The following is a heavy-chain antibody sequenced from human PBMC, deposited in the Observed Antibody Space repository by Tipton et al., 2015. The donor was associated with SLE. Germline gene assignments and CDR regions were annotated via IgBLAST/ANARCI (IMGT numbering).Heavy chain of an antibody. Sequence: TLSLTCTVSGGSISTYYWSWIRQPPGKGLEWIGYIYTSGSTNYNPSLKSRVTISIDTSKNQFSLKLSSVTAADTAVYYCASSIPNCGPPRYFDYWGQGTLVTVSS. CDR3: ASSIPNCGPPRYFDY. CDR2: IYTSGST. D-gene: IGHD1-1*01. V-gene: IGHV4-4*09. CDR1: GGSISTYY. J-gene: IGHJ4*02.